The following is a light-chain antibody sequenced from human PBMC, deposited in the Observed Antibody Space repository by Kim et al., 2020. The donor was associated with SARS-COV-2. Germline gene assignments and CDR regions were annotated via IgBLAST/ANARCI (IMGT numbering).Light chain of an antibody. CDR1: QGISSY. Sequence: DIQLTQSPSFLSASVSDRVTITCRXXQGISSYLAWYQQKPGKAPKPLIYASSTLXSGVPSRFXGSGSGTEFTLTISSLQPEDFATYYCXXXKSYPLXFGQGTXV. CDR3: XXXKSYPLX. CDR2: ASS. J-gene: IGKJ1*01. V-gene: IGKV1-9*01.